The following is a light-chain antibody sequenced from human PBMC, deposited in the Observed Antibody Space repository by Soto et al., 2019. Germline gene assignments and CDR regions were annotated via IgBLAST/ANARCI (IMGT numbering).Light chain of an antibody. CDR1: QSVSSN. Sequence: EIVMTQSPATLSVSPGERATPSCGASQSVSSNLAWYQQKPGQAPRLLIYGASTRATGIPARFSGSGSGTEFTLTISSLQSEDFAVYYCQQYNNWPPKTFGQGTKVDIK. V-gene: IGKV3-15*01. J-gene: IGKJ1*01. CDR3: QQYNNWPPKT. CDR2: GAS.